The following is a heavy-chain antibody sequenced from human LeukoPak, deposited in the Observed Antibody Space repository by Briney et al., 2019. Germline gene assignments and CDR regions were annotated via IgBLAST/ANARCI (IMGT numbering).Heavy chain of an antibody. CDR3: ARGPRSGSSYGTPPDV. CDR2: ISSGGSSI. J-gene: IGHJ6*04. CDR1: GFIFSDYY. Sequence: GGSLRLSCAASGFIFSDYYMSWIRQAPGKGLEWVSYISSGGSSIYYADSVKGRFTISRDNAKNSLYLQMNSLRAEDTAVYYCARGPRSGSSYGTPPDVWGKGATVTVSS. V-gene: IGHV3-11*04. D-gene: IGHD1-26*01.